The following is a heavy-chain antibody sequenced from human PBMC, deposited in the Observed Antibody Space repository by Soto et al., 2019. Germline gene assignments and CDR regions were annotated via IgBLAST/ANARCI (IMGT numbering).Heavy chain of an antibody. CDR1: GGTFNSFG. CDR2: IIPVFGTT. CDR3: AIEVWGRGGHYLDS. J-gene: IGHJ4*02. D-gene: IGHD7-27*01. V-gene: IGHV1-69*01. Sequence: QVDVVQSGAEVKKPGSSVKVTCKAFGGTFNSFGINWVRQAPGQGLDWMGGIIPVFGTTKYAKKLRDRVTLVADGSTGTSYMELSSLTSDDTAVYYCAIEVWGRGGHYLDSWGQGTLVTVSS.